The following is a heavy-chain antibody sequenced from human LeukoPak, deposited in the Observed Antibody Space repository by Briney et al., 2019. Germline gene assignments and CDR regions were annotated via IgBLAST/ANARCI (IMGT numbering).Heavy chain of an antibody. CDR3: AGSYGLDY. D-gene: IGHD3-16*01. Sequence: PSQTLSLTCTVSGGSISSGGHCWSCIRQHPGKGLEWIGCIYYSGSTNYNPSLKSRITISVDTSKNQFSLKLSSVTAADTAVYYCAGSYGLDYWGPGTLVTVSS. CDR1: GGSISSGGHC. J-gene: IGHJ4*02. V-gene: IGHV4-31*03. CDR2: IYYSGST.